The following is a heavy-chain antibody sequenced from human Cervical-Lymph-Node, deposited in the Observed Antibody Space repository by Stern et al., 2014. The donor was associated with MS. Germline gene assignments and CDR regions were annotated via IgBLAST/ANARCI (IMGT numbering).Heavy chain of an antibody. CDR2: KWYDGSNK. CDR3: ARDWQQRAFDY. Sequence: VQLVESGGGVVQPGRSLRLSCAASGFPFSSYGMHWVRQAPGKGLEWVAVKWYDGSNKYYADSVKGRFTISRDNSKNTLYLQRNSLRAEDTAVYYCARDWQQRAFDYWGQGTLVTVSS. J-gene: IGHJ4*02. V-gene: IGHV3-33*01. D-gene: IGHD6-13*01. CDR1: GFPFSSYG.